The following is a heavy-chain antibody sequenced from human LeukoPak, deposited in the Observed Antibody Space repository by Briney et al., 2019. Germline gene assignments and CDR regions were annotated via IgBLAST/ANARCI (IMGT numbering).Heavy chain of an antibody. CDR1: GGTFSSYA. CDR3: ARVVSTGYCSGGSCSQGRGD. J-gene: IGHJ4*02. CDR2: IIPILGIA. D-gene: IGHD2-15*01. V-gene: IGHV1-69*04. Sequence: ASVKVSCKASGGTFSSYAIGWVRQAPGQGLEWMGRIIPILGIANYAQKFQGRVTITADKSTSTAYMELSSLRSEDTAVYYCARVVSTGYCSGGSCSQGRGDWGQGTLVTVSS.